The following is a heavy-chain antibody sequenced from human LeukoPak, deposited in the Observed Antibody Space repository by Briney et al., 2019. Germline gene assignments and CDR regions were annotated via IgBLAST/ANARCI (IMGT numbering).Heavy chain of an antibody. CDR1: GGSFSGYY. D-gene: IGHD5-24*01. CDR2: IHYSGRI. Sequence: SETLSLTCAVYGGSFSGYYWTWIRQPPGKGLEWIWEIHYSGRINYNPSLKSRATISADTSNNHFSLTMTSVTAADTAVYYFSSGTDAYKCGNSWGQGTLFTVSS. CDR3: SSGTDAYKCGNS. V-gene: IGHV4-34*01. J-gene: IGHJ4*02.